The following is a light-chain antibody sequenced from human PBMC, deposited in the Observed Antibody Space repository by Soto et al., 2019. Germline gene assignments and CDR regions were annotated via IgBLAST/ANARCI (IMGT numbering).Light chain of an antibody. CDR3: QQSNGIPYT. J-gene: IGKJ2*01. Sequence: DIQMTQSPFSLSASVGDRVTITCRASQSISTYVNWYQQKAAKAPKLLIYAASRLQSEVPSRFVGGGSDPECTLTITSMQPEDVENYYCQQSNGIPYTCGQWTKLEIK. CDR2: AAS. V-gene: IGKV1-39*01. CDR1: QSISTY.